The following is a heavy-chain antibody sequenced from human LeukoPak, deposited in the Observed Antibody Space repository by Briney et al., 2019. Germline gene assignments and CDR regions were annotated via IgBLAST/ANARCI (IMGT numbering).Heavy chain of an antibody. D-gene: IGHD6-6*01. CDR1: GFTFSSYG. CDR3: AKALLNENSGHRYYFDY. V-gene: IGHV3-30*18. J-gene: IGHJ4*02. Sequence: GGSLRLSCAASGFTFSSYGMHWVRQAPGKGLEWVAVISYDGSNKYYADSVKGRFTISRDNSKNKPYLQMNSLRAEDTAVYYCAKALLNENSGHRYYFDYWGQGTLVTVSS. CDR2: ISYDGSNK.